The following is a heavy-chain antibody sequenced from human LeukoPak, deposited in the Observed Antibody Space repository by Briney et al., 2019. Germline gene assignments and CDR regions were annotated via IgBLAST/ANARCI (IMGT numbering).Heavy chain of an antibody. CDR2: INHSGST. J-gene: IGHJ4*02. CDR3: ARDRSWYLDY. CDR1: GGSFSGYY. D-gene: IGHD6-13*01. Sequence: SETLSLTCAVYGGSFSGYYWSWIRQPPGKGLEWIGEINHSGSTYYNPSLKSRVTISVDTSKNQFSLKLSSVTAADTAVYYCARDRSWYLDYWGQGTLVTVSS. V-gene: IGHV4-34*01.